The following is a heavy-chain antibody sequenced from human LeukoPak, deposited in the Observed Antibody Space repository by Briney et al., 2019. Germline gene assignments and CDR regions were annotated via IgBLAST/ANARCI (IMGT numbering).Heavy chain of an antibody. Sequence: ASVKVSCKASGHSFTGNYMHWVRQAPGQGLEWMGWINPKSGDTNYAQKFQGRVTMTRDTSISTAYMELSRLRSDDTAVYYCARWGSGSYYSPWFDYWGQGTLVTVSS. CDR1: GHSFTGNY. V-gene: IGHV1-2*02. CDR3: ARWGSGSYYSPWFDY. J-gene: IGHJ4*02. D-gene: IGHD1-26*01. CDR2: INPKSGDT.